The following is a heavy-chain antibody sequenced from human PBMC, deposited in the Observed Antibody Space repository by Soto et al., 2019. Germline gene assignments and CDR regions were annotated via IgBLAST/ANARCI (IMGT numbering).Heavy chain of an antibody. J-gene: IGHJ6*02. CDR1: GGSISSSNW. CDR2: IYHSGST. Sequence: SETLSLTCAVSGGSISSSNWWSWVRQPPGKGLEWIGEIYHSGSTNYNPSLKSRVTISVDKSKNQFSLKLSSVTAADTAVYYCASRGGGFLAWLSSSGMDVWGQGTTVTVSS. D-gene: IGHD3-3*01. V-gene: IGHV4-4*02. CDR3: ASRGGGFLAWLSSSGMDV.